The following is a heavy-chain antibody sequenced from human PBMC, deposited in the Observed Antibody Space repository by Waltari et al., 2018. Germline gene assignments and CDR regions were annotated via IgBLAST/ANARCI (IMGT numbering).Heavy chain of an antibody. J-gene: IGHJ4*02. Sequence: QLQLEESSPGLVRPSETLSVTCAVSGASATRSYLWNWVRQSPGKGLEWIGQVHGSGRTNYNPSFASRVTVSLDTSNNQVSLKLTSATAADTAVYYCARDRGRGLYLDSWGPGTLVTVSP. CDR3: ARDRGRGLYLDS. V-gene: IGHV4-4*02. CDR2: VHGSGRT. CDR1: GASATRSYL. D-gene: IGHD2-15*01.